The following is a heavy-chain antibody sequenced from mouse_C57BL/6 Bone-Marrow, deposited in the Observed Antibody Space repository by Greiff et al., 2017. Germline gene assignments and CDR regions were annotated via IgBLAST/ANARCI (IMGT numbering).Heavy chain of an antibody. J-gene: IGHJ1*03. V-gene: IGHV1-69*01. Sequence: QVQLKQPGAELVMPGASVKLSCKASGYTFTSYWMHWVKQRPGQGLEWIGEIDPSDSYTNYNQKFKGKSTLTVDKSSSTAYMQLSSLTSEDSAVYYCARRSNWDVGYFDVWGTGTTVTVSS. CDR2: IDPSDSYT. CDR3: ARRSNWDVGYFDV. CDR1: GYTFTSYW. D-gene: IGHD4-1*01.